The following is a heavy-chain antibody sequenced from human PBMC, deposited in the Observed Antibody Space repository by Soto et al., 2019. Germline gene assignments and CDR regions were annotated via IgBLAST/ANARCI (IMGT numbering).Heavy chain of an antibody. CDR3: ARDYETGLGYYYYYGMDV. CDR2: ISSSSSYI. Sequence: EVQLVESGGGLVKPGGSLRLSCAASGFTFSSYSMNWVRQAPGKGLEWVSSISSSSSYIYYADSVKGRFTISRDNAKNSLYMQMNSLRAEDTAVYYCARDYETGLGYYYYYGMDVWGQGTTVTVSS. CDR1: GFTFSSYS. J-gene: IGHJ6*02. V-gene: IGHV3-21*01. D-gene: IGHD7-27*01.